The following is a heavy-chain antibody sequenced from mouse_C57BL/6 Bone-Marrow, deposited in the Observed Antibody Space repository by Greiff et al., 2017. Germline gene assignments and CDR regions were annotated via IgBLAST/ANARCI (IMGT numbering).Heavy chain of an antibody. CDR2: IDPETGGT. J-gene: IGHJ1*03. Sequence: VKLVESGAELVRPGASVTLSCKASGYTFTDYEMHWVKQTPVHGLEWIGAIDPETGGTAYNQKFKGKAILTADKSSSTAYMELRSLTSEDSAVYYCTRGPGYWYFDVWGTGTTVTVSS. V-gene: IGHV1-15*01. CDR1: GYTFTDYE. CDR3: TRGPGYWYFDV.